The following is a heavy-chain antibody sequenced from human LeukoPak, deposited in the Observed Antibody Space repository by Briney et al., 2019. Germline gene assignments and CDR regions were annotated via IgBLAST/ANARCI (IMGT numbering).Heavy chain of an antibody. Sequence: GGSLRLSCAASGFTFSSYAMSWVRQAPGKGLEWVSAIRDSGGSTYYADSVKGRFTISRDNSKNTLYLQMNSLRAEDTAIYYCAKGPSSGYSSGWFDYWGQGTLVTVSS. V-gene: IGHV3-23*01. CDR1: GFTFSSYA. CDR2: IRDSGGST. D-gene: IGHD6-19*01. CDR3: AKGPSSGYSSGWFDY. J-gene: IGHJ4*02.